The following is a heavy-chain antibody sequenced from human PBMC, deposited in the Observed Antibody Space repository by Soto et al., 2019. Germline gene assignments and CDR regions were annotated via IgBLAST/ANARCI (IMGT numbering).Heavy chain of an antibody. J-gene: IGHJ4*02. Sequence: XSVKVSCKASVYSFTSYGISWVRQAPGQGLEWMGWISAYNGNTNYAQKLQGRVTMTTDTSTSTAYMELRSLRSDDTAVYYCAREEGSSGFFDSWGQGTLVTVSS. CDR1: VYSFTSYG. D-gene: IGHD1-26*01. V-gene: IGHV1-18*01. CDR2: ISAYNGNT. CDR3: AREEGSSGFFDS.